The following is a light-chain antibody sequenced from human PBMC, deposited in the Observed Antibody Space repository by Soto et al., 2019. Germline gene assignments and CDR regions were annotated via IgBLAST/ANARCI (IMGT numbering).Light chain of an antibody. J-gene: IGLJ1*01. Sequence: LTQPASVSGSPGQSITISCTGTSSDVSGYDFVSWFQQHPGKAPKLMIYDVTNRPSGVSDRFSGSKSANTASLTISGLQAEDEADYYCSSYISSSTLEVFGTGTKV. CDR3: SSYISSSTLEV. CDR1: SSDVSGYDF. CDR2: DVT. V-gene: IGLV2-14*03.